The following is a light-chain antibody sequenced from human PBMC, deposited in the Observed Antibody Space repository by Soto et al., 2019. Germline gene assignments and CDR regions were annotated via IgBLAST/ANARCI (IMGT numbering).Light chain of an antibody. CDR3: VLALQTPLT. CDR2: LGS. CDR1: QSLLHSNGYNY. Sequence: DIVLTQSPLSLPVTPGEPASISCRSSQSLLHSNGYNYLAWYLQKPGQCPQLLIYLGSHRASGVPDRFSGSGSVTDFTLISSRVEAEDVGVYFCVLALQTPLTFGQGTRLEIK. J-gene: IGKJ5*01. V-gene: IGKV2-28*01.